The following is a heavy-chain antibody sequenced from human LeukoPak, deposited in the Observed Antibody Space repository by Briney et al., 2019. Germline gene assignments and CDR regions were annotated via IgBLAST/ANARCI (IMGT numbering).Heavy chain of an antibody. J-gene: IGHJ4*02. D-gene: IGHD1-26*01. CDR2: ISAGGSAK. V-gene: IGHV3-48*01. Sequence: GGSLRLSCTASTFTFSDYAINWVRHAPGKGLQWVSYISAGGSAKYYSDSVKGRFTISRDNAKNSLYLQMNSLRAEDTAVYYCARAKWELLRISDYWGQGTLVTVSS. CDR3: ARAKWELLRISDY. CDR1: TFTFSDYA.